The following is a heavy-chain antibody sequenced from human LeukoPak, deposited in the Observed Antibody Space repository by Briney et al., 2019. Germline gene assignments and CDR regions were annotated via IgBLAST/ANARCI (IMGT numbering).Heavy chain of an antibody. Sequence: ASVKVSCKASEYTFTNYAMNWVRQAPGQGLEWMGWINTNTGNPTYAQGFTGRFVFSLDTSVSTAYLQINSLKAEDTTVYYCARDSISGSYVHYDNWGQGTLVTVSS. CDR1: EYTFTNYA. J-gene: IGHJ4*02. CDR3: ARDSISGSYVHYDN. D-gene: IGHD1-26*01. V-gene: IGHV7-4-1*02. CDR2: INTNTGNP.